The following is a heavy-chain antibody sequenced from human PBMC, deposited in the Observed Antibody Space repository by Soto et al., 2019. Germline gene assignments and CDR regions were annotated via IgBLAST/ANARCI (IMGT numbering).Heavy chain of an antibody. D-gene: IGHD4-4*01. Sequence: QVQLVESGGGVVQPGRSLRLSCAASGFTFSSYAMHWVRQAPGKGLGGVAVISYDGSNKYYADAVKGRFTISRDNSKNTLCLQMNSLRAEDTAVYYCARPLCRHDYNWGYFDLWGRGTLVTVSS. CDR3: ARPLCRHDYNWGYFDL. V-gene: IGHV3-30-3*01. CDR1: GFTFSSYA. CDR2: ISYDGSNK. J-gene: IGHJ2*01.